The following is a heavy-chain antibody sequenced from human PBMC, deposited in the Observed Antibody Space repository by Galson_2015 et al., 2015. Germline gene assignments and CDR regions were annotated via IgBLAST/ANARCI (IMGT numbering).Heavy chain of an antibody. CDR2: ISAYNGNT. D-gene: IGHD3-22*01. J-gene: IGHJ4*02. Sequence: SVKVSCKASGYTFTSYNIIWVRQAPGQGLEWMGWISAYNGNTNYARRLQGRVTMTTDTSTSTAYMEVRSLRSDDTAVYYCARDFPYYYDSSGYFDYWGQGTLVTVSS. CDR1: GYTFTSYN. V-gene: IGHV1-18*04. CDR3: ARDFPYYYDSSGYFDY.